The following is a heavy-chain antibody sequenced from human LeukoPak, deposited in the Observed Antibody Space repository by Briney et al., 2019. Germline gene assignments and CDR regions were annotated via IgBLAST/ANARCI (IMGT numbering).Heavy chain of an antibody. Sequence: GGSLRLSCAASAFTVSSNYMSWVRQAPGKGLEWVSVIYSGGSTYHADSVKGRFTISRDNSKNTLYLQMNSLRAEDTAVYYCARDVIDGPAGVDYWGQGTLVTVSS. D-gene: IGHD2/OR15-2a*01. CDR3: ARDVIDGPAGVDY. CDR2: IYSGGST. V-gene: IGHV3-66*02. J-gene: IGHJ4*02. CDR1: AFTVSSNY.